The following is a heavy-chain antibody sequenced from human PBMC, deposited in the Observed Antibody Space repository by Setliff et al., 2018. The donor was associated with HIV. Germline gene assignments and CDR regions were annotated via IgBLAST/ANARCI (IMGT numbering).Heavy chain of an antibody. Sequence: PGGSLRLSCAASGFTFSSRWMTWVRQAPGKGLEWVSYISSSSSTIYYADSVKGRFTISRDNAKNSVYLQMHSLRVEDTAVYYCAAVPWGHSSLIIDHWGQGTPVTVSS. D-gene: IGHD3-16*01. CDR2: ISSSSSTI. CDR3: AAVPWGHSSLIIDH. CDR1: GFTFSSRW. J-gene: IGHJ4*02. V-gene: IGHV3-48*04.